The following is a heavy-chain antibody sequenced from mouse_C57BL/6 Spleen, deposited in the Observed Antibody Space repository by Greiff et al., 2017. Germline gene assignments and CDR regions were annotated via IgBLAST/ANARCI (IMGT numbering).Heavy chain of an antibody. D-gene: IGHD1-1*01. CDR3: ARSSTVVAKGTWFAY. Sequence: VQLQQSGPELVKPGASVKMSCKASGYTFTDYNMHWVKQSHGKSLEWIGYINPNNGGTSYNQKFKGKATLTVNKSSSTAYRELRSLTSEDSAVYYCARSSTVVAKGTWFAYWGQGTLVTVSA. J-gene: IGHJ3*01. V-gene: IGHV1-22*01. CDR1: GYTFTDYN. CDR2: INPNNGGT.